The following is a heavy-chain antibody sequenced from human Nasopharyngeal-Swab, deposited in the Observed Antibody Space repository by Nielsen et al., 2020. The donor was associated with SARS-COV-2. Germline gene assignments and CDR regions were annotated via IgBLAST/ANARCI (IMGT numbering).Heavy chain of an antibody. CDR1: GFTFDDYA. CDR3: ASLSDTAMVLYGMDV. V-gene: IGHV3-9*01. D-gene: IGHD5-18*01. J-gene: IGHJ6*02. CDR2: LSWNSGSI. Sequence: SLKISCAASGFTFDDYAMHWVRQAPGKGLGWVSVLSWNSGSIGYADSVKGRFTISRDNAKNSLYLQMNSLRAEDTALYYCASLSDTAMVLYGMDVWGQGTTVTVSS.